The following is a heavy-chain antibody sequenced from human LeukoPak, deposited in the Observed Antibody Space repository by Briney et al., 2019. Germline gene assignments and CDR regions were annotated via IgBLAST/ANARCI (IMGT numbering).Heavy chain of an antibody. J-gene: IGHJ6*03. CDR3: ARDLGYYDSSGYYYYYYMGV. V-gene: IGHV1-2*06. CDR2: INPNSGGT. Sequence: GASVKVSCKASGYTFTGYYMHWVRQAPGQGLEWMGRINPNSGGTNYAQKFQGRVTMTRDTSISTAYMELSRLRSDDTAVYYCARDLGYYDSSGYYYYYYMGVWGKGTTVTVSS. CDR1: GYTFTGYY. D-gene: IGHD3-22*01.